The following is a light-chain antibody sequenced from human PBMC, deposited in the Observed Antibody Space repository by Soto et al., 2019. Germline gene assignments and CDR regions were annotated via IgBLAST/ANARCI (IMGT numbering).Light chain of an antibody. V-gene: IGLV1-51*01. J-gene: IGLJ2*01. CDR1: SSNIGSNY. Sequence: QSVLTQPPSVSAAPGQKVTISCSGISSNIGSNYVSWYQQLPGTAPKLLIYDNSKRPSGIPDRFSGSKSGTSAILGITGLQTGDEADYYCGTWDSSLRAVVFGGGTKLTVL. CDR3: GTWDSSLRAVV. CDR2: DNS.